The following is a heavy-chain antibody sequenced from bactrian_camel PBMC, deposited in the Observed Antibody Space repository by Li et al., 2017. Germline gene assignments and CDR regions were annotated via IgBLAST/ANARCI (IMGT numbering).Heavy chain of an antibody. CDR2: INSGGGST. J-gene: IGHJ4*01. CDR3: ARGLDYADYAREFTD. V-gene: IGHV3S40*01. Sequence: VQLVESGGGLEQPGGSLRLSCAASGFTFPFTNYYMIWVRQAPGNGLEWVSTINSGGGSTYYADSVKGRFTISRDNAKTTLYLQLNSLKTEDTAMYYCARGLDYADYAREFTDWGQGTQVTVS. CDR1: GFTFPFTNYY. D-gene: IGHD4*01.